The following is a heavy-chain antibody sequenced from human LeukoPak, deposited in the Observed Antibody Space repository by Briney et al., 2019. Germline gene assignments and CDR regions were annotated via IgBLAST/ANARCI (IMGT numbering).Heavy chain of an antibody. CDR1: GGSLSDYY. Sequence: SETLSLTCAVYGGSLSDYYWSWIRQSPGKGLEWIGEISHRGRTYYNLSLKSRVTISVDTSKNQFSLKLSSVTAADTAVYYCARVHRTTLKNYCYYMDVWGKGTTVTVSS. V-gene: IGHV4-34*01. D-gene: IGHD1-1*01. J-gene: IGHJ6*03. CDR3: ARVHRTTLKNYCYYMDV. CDR2: ISHRGRT.